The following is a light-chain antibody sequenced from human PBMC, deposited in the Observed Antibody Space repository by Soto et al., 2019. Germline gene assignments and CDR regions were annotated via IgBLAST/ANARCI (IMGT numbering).Light chain of an antibody. Sequence: DIQMTQSAYSMSASVGYRVTITCQASQDISNSISGYQQRPGKAPKLVIHDASTLETGVPSRLSGSGSGTEFTFTITTLQSEDIATYYCHQYHSLPLTFGGGTKV. CDR3: HQYHSLPLT. CDR2: DAS. CDR1: QDISNS. V-gene: IGKV1-33*01. J-gene: IGKJ4*01.